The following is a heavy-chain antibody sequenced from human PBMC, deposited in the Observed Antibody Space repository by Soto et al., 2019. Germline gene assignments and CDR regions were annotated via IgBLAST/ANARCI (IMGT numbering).Heavy chain of an antibody. V-gene: IGHV4-59*12. J-gene: IGHJ5*02. CDR3: ATLSPRIEVTVLPIPT. Sequence: PSETLSLTCTVSGGSISSYYWSWVRQSPGKGLEWIGDIYHIGSTNYNPSLRGRVTISVDKSNNQFSLTLKYVTAADTAVYYCATLSPRIEVTVLPIPTWGQGTLVTVSS. CDR1: GGSISSYY. D-gene: IGHD2-15*01. CDR2: IYHIGST.